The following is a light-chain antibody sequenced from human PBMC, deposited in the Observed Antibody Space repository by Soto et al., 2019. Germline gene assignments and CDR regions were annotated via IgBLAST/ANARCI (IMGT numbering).Light chain of an antibody. V-gene: IGKV2D-29*01. CDR2: DAY. CDR1: QSLLHITGETF. Sequence: DVVMTQTPLSLSVAPGQPASISCKSSQSLLHITGETFLFWYQQKPGQAPRLLIYDAYNRATGIQARFSGSGSGTKFTLTIASLQPDDFATYYCKQYETFSGTFGPGTKVDIK. CDR3: KQYETFSGT. J-gene: IGKJ1*01.